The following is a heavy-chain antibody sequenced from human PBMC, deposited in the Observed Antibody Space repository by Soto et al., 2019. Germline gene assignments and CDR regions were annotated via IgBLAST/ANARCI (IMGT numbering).Heavy chain of an antibody. CDR2: IYYSGST. CDR3: ARGGQDIVVVVAANPPYVVGRFDP. D-gene: IGHD2-15*01. Sequence: QVQLQESGPGLVKPSQTLSLTCTVSGGSISSGGYYWSWIRQHPGKGLEWIGYIYYSGSTYYNPSLKRRVTISVDTSKDQFSLKLSSVTAADTAVYYCARGGQDIVVVVAANPPYVVGRFDPWGQGTLVTVSS. J-gene: IGHJ5*02. V-gene: IGHV4-31*03. CDR1: GGSISSGGYY.